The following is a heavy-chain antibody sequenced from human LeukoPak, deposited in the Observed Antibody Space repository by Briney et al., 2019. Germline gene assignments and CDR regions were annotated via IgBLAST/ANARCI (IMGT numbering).Heavy chain of an antibody. CDR2: INAGNGNT. D-gene: IGHD6-19*01. CDR1: GYTFTSYA. CDR3: AREAPVAQGYYYGMDV. V-gene: IGHV1-3*01. J-gene: IGHJ6*02. Sequence: ASVKVSCKASGYTFTSYAMHWVRQAPGQRLEWMGWINAGNGNTKYSQKFQGRVTITRDTSASTAYMELSSLRSEDTAVYYCAREAPVAQGYYYGMDVWGQGTTVTVSS.